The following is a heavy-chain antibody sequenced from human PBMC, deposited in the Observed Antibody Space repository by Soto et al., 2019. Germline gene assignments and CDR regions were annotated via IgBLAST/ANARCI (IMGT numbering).Heavy chain of an antibody. D-gene: IGHD2-2*01. CDR2: IYYSGST. CDR1: GGSISSSSYY. V-gene: IGHV4-39*01. J-gene: IGHJ6*02. CDR3: ARRDIVLVPAASSGMDV. Sequence: SETLSLTCTVSGGSISSSSYYWGWIRQPPGKGLEWIGSIYYSGSTYYNPSLKSRVTISVDTSKNQFSLKLSSVTAADTAVYYCARRDIVLVPAASSGMDVWGQGTMVTVS.